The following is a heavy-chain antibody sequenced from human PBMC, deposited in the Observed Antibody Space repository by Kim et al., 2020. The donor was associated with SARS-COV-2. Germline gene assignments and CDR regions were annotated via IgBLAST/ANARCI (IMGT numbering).Heavy chain of an antibody. J-gene: IGHJ2*01. D-gene: IGHD4-17*01. Sequence: VKGRFTISRDNAKNSLYLQMNSLRAEDTAVYYCARPLPDYGGNLLGYFDLWGRGTLVTVSS. CDR3: ARPLPDYGGNLLGYFDL. V-gene: IGHV3-21*01.